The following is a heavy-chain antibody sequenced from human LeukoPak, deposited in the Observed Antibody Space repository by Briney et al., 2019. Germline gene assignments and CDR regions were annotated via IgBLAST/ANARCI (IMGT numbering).Heavy chain of an antibody. V-gene: IGHV3-48*01. J-gene: IGHJ4*02. CDR1: GFSLSDYS. CDR2: ISSSSSTI. CDR3: ARASSGWYWYFDY. Sequence: PGGSLRLSCSASGFSLSDYSMNWVRQAPGKGLEWVSYISSSSSTIYYADSVKGRFTISRDNAKNSLYLQMNSLRAEDTAVYYCARASSGWYWYFDYWGQGTLVTVSS. D-gene: IGHD6-19*01.